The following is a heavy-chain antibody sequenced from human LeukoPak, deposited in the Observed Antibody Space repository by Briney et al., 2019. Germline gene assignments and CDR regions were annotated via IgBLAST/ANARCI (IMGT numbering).Heavy chain of an antibody. CDR3: ARYFDRYDALDI. CDR1: GFTFSSYS. D-gene: IGHD3-9*01. V-gene: IGHV3-21*01. J-gene: IGHJ3*02. Sequence: PGGSLRLSCAASGFTFSSYSMNWVRQAPGKGLEWVSSISSSSSYIYYADSVKGRFTISRDNAKNSLYLQMNSLRAEDTAVYYCARYFDRYDALDIWGQGTMVTVSS. CDR2: ISSSSSYI.